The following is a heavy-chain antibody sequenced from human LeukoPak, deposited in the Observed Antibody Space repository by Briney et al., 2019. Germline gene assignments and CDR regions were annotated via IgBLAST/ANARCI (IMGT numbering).Heavy chain of an antibody. CDR3: AKDRWFGELFDAFDI. V-gene: IGHV3-21*04. D-gene: IGHD3-10*01. CDR1: GFTFSSYS. J-gene: IGHJ3*02. Sequence: GGSLRLSCAASGFTFSSYSMNWVRQAPGKGLEWVSSISSSSSYIYYADSVKGRFTISRDNAKNTLYLQMNSLRAEDTAVYYCAKDRWFGELFDAFDIWGQGTMVTVSS. CDR2: ISSSSSYI.